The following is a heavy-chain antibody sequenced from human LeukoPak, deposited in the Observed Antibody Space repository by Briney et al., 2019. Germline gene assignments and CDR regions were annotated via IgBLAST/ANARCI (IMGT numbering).Heavy chain of an antibody. CDR2: IRYDGSNK. J-gene: IGHJ4*02. D-gene: IGHD3-10*01. Sequence: GGSLRLSCAASGFTFSSYGMHWVRQAPGKGLEWVAFIRYDGSNKYYADSVKGRFTISGDNSKNTLYLQMNSLRAEDTAVYYCARRGGSGSYGPKPGNYYFDYWGQGTLVTVSS. V-gene: IGHV3-30*02. CDR1: GFTFSSYG. CDR3: ARRGGSGSYGPKPGNYYFDY.